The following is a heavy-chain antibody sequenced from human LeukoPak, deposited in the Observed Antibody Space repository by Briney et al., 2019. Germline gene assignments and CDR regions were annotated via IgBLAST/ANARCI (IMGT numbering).Heavy chain of an antibody. V-gene: IGHV4-34*01. CDR1: GGSFSGYY. CDR2: IYYSGST. Sequence: SETLSLTCAVYGGSFSGYYWSWIRQPPGKGLEWIGIIYYSGSTYYNPSLKSRLTISVDTSKNQFSLKLSSVTATDTAVYYCARRGYCSSTSCYEYWFDPWGQGTLVTVSS. D-gene: IGHD2-2*01. J-gene: IGHJ5*02. CDR3: ARRGYCSSTSCYEYWFDP.